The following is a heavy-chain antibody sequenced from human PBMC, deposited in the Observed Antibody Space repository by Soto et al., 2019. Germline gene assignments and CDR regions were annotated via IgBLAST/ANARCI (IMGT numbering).Heavy chain of an antibody. CDR2: IYYSGST. D-gene: IGHD3-10*01. CDR3: AILPVSGLDIWGASESLFDY. CDR1: GGSISSSSYY. V-gene: IGHV4-39*01. Sequence: PSETLSLTCTVSGGSISSSSYYWGWIRQPPGKGLEWIGSIYYSGSTYYNPSLKSRVTISVDTSKNQFSLKLSSVTAADTAVYYFAILPVSGLDIWGASESLFDYWGQGTLVTVPS. J-gene: IGHJ4*02.